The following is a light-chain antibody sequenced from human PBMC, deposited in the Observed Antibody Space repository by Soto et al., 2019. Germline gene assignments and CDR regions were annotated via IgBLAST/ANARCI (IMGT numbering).Light chain of an antibody. CDR1: QTISSW. V-gene: IGKV1-5*03. Sequence: DIQMTQSPSALSASVGDRVTITCRASQTISSWLAWYQQKPGKAPNLLIYKASSLESGVPSRFSGSGSGTDFTLTISRLEPEDFAVYYCQQCGNSPRTFGQGTKVDIK. CDR3: QQCGNSPRT. CDR2: KAS. J-gene: IGKJ1*01.